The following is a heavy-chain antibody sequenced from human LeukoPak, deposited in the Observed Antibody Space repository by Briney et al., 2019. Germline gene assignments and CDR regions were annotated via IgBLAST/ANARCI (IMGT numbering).Heavy chain of an antibody. D-gene: IGHD3-10*01. J-gene: IGHJ5*02. V-gene: IGHV3-21*01. Sequence: PGGSLRLSCTASGFTFSSYSMNWVRQAPGKGLEWVSSISSSSTYIYYADSVKGRFTISRDNAKNSLYLQMNSLRAEDTAVYYCARGRAYGSGSHPDWFDPWGQGTLVIVSS. CDR1: GFTFSSYS. CDR3: ARGRAYGSGSHPDWFDP. CDR2: ISSSSTYI.